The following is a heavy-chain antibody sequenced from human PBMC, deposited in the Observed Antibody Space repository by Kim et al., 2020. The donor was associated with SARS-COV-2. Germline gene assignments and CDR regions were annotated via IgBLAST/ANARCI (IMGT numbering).Heavy chain of an antibody. CDR3: ARDHLGLRLGYYYYYGMDV. Sequence: KGRFTISRNNSKNTLYLQMNSLRAEDTAVYYCARDHLGLRLGYYYYYGMDVWGQGTTVTVSS. D-gene: IGHD4-17*01. V-gene: IGHV3-53*04. J-gene: IGHJ6*02.